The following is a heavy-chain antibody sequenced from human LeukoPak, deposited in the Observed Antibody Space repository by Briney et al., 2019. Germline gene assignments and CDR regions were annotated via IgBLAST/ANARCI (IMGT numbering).Heavy chain of an antibody. D-gene: IGHD4/OR15-4a*01. Sequence: SQTLSLTCAVSGGSISSGGYSWSWIRQPPGKGLEWIGYIYYSGSTNYNPSLKSRVSISVDTSKNQFSLRVSSVTAADTAVYYCARHEKTNYPFDYWGQGTLVTVSS. J-gene: IGHJ4*02. CDR1: GGSISSGGYS. CDR3: ARHEKTNYPFDY. V-gene: IGHV4-30-4*07. CDR2: IYYSGST.